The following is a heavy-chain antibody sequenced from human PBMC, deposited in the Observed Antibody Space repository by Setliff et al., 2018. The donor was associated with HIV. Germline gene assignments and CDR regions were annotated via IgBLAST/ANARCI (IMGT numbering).Heavy chain of an antibody. V-gene: IGHV3-23*01. CDR2: ISGSGSST. CDR1: GISFSIYV. Sequence: GSLRLSCAASGISFSIYVMNWVRQAPGKGLEWVSGISGSGSSTYYADSVKGRFTISRDNSKNTLYLQMNSLRVEDTAVYYFAKARPRQAVSPKSPYYFDFWGQGTLVTVSS. CDR3: AKARPRQAVSPKSPYYFDF. J-gene: IGHJ4*02.